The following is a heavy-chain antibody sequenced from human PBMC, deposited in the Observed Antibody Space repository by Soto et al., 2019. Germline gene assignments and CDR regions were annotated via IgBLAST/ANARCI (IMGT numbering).Heavy chain of an antibody. CDR1: GLTFSNYW. D-gene: IGHD3-10*01. V-gene: IGHV3-7*01. CDR3: ARDLSRGPDY. CDR2: MKPDGSQI. J-gene: IGHJ4*02. Sequence: SLRLSCVASGLTFSNYWMSWVRQAPGKGLEWVANMKPDGSQIYYVESVKGRFTISRDNAKNSLYLQMNSLRAEDTAVYYCARDLSRGPDYWGQGTLVTVSS.